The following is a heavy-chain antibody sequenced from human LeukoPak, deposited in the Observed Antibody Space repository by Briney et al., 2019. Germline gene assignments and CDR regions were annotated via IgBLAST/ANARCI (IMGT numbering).Heavy chain of an antibody. Sequence: SQTLSLTCTVSGGSISSGGYYWSWICQHPGKGLEWIGYIYYSGSTYYNPSLKSRVTISVDTSKNQFSLKLSSVTAADTAVYYCARVPVLEESYYGMDVWGQGTTVTVSS. CDR1: GGSISSGGYY. CDR2: IYYSGST. V-gene: IGHV4-31*03. D-gene: IGHD4/OR15-4a*01. J-gene: IGHJ6*02. CDR3: ARVPVLEESYYGMDV.